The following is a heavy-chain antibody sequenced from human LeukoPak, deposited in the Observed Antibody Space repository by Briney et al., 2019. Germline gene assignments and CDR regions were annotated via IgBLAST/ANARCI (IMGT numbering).Heavy chain of an antibody. V-gene: IGHV1-69*04. CDR2: IIPILGIA. Sequence: SVKVSCKASGGTFSSYAISWVRQAPGQGLEWMGRIIPILGIANYAQKFQGRVTITADKSTSTAYMELSSLRSEDTAVYYCARGGVSSSSGRFDYWGQGTLVTVSS. J-gene: IGHJ4*02. CDR1: GGTFSSYA. CDR3: ARGGVSSSSGRFDY. D-gene: IGHD6-6*01.